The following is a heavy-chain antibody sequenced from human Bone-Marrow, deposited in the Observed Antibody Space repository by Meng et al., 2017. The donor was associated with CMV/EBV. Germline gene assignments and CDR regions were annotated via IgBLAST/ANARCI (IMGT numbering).Heavy chain of an antibody. J-gene: IGHJ6*02. D-gene: IGHD4-17*01. CDR2: ISSSSSYI. Sequence: GESLKISCAASGFTFSSYSMNWVRQAPGKGLEWVSSISSSSSYIYYADSVKGRFTISRDNAKNSLYLQMNSLRAEDTAVYYCANYAFYGMDVWGQGTTVTVSS. V-gene: IGHV3-21*01. CDR3: ANYAFYGMDV. CDR1: GFTFSSYS.